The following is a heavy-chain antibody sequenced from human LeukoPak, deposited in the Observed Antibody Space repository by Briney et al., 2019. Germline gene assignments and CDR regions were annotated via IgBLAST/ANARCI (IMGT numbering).Heavy chain of an antibody. CDR1: GFTFSSYW. D-gene: IGHD6-13*01. CDR3: ARVPSRRFGRSSWYWYFDY. Sequence: PGGSPRLSRAASGFTFSSYWMSWVRQAPGKGLEWVANIKQDGSEKYYVASVKGRFTISRDNAKNSLYLQMNSLRAEDTAVYYCARVPSRRFGRSSWYWYFDYWGQGTLVTVSS. CDR2: IKQDGSEK. J-gene: IGHJ4*02. V-gene: IGHV3-7*01.